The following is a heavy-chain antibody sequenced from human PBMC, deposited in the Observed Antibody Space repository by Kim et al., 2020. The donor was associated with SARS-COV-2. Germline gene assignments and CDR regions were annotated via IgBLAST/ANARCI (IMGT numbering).Heavy chain of an antibody. CDR3: ARGPVMLFDY. Sequence: SETLSLTCAVYGGSFSGYYWSWIRQPPGKGLEWIGEINHSGSTNYNPSLKSRVTISVDTSKNQFSLKLSSVTAADTAVYYCARGPVMLFDYWGQGTLVTVSS. J-gene: IGHJ4*02. D-gene: IGHD2-21*01. CDR1: GGSFSGYY. CDR2: INHSGST. V-gene: IGHV4-34*01.